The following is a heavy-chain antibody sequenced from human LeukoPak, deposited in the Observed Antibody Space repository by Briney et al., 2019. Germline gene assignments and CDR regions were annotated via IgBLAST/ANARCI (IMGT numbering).Heavy chain of an antibody. CDR1: GYSVSSNSDA. CDR3: ARGTGSGCCGADFDY. D-gene: IGHD6-19*01. J-gene: IGHJ4*02. V-gene: IGHV6-1*01. CDR2: TYYRSKWYN. Sequence: SQTLSLTCAFSGYSVSSNSDAWNWIRQSPSRGLEWLGRTYYRSKWYNDYEVSVKSRITINPDTSKNQFSLQLSSVTPEDTAVYCSARGTGSGCCGADFDYWGQGTLVTVSS.